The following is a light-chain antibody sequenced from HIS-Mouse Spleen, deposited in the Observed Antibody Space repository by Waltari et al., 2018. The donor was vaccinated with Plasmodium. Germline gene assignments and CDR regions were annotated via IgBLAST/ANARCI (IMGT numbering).Light chain of an antibody. J-gene: IGKJ4*01. Sequence: EIVLTQSPATLSLSPGERATLSCRASQSVSSYLAWYQQKPGQAPRHLSYDASNRATGIPARFSGSGSGTDFTLTISSLEPEDFAVYYCQQRSNWPRVLTFGGGTKVEIK. V-gene: IGKV3-11*01. CDR2: DAS. CDR3: QQRSNWPRVLT. CDR1: QSVSSY.